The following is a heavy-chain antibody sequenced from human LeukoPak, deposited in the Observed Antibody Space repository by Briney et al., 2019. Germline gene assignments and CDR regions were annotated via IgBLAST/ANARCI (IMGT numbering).Heavy chain of an antibody. CDR2: ISGSGGST. D-gene: IGHD2-2*01. CDR3: AKDMDCSSTSCYAAVDYYYGMDV. Sequence: TGGSLRLSCAASGFTFSSYAMSWVRQAPGKGLEWVSAISGSGGSTYYADSVKGRFTISRDNSKNTLYLQMNSLRAEDTAVYYCAKDMDCSSTSCYAAVDYYYGMDVWGQGTTVTVSS. V-gene: IGHV3-23*01. J-gene: IGHJ6*02. CDR1: GFTFSSYA.